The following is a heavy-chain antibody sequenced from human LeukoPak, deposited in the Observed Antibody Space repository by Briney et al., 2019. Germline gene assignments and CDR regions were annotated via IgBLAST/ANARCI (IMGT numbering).Heavy chain of an antibody. CDR1: GGSISRYY. CDR2: IYYSGST. D-gene: IGHD3-9*01. J-gene: IGHJ4*02. CDR3: ARHLVRYFDWLLLPFDY. V-gene: IGHV4-59*08. Sequence: SETLSLTCTVSGGSISRYYWSWIRQPPGKGLEWIGYIYYSGSTNYNPSLKSRVTISVDTSKNQFSLKLSSVTAADTAVYYCARHLVRYFDWLLLPFDYWGQGTLVTVSS.